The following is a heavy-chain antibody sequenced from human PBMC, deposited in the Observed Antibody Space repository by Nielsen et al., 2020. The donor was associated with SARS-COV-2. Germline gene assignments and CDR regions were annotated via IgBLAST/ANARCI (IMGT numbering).Heavy chain of an antibody. V-gene: IGHV3-7*03. CDR1: GFTFSSYW. CDR3: ARSRGARSRYFDWLGRDAFDI. CDR2: IKQDGSEK. J-gene: IGHJ3*02. Sequence: GESLKISCAASGFTFSSYWMSWVRQAPGKGLEWVANIKQDGSEKYYVDSVKGRFTISRDNAKNSLYLQMNSLRAEDTAVYYCARSRGARSRYFDWLGRDAFDIWGQGTMVTVSS. D-gene: IGHD3-9*01.